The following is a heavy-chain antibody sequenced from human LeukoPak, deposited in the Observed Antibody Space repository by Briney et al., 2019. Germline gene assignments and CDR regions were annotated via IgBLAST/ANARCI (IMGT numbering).Heavy chain of an antibody. V-gene: IGHV4-59*08. J-gene: IGHJ4*02. D-gene: IGHD3-22*01. CDR1: VGSITSYD. Sequence: SETLSLTCTVSVGSITSYDWGWIRQSPGKGLEWIGYIYYTGSSNYNPSRKSRVTMAVDTSKNQFSLKLSSVTAADTAVYYCARASGYYPRLYFDYWGRGTLVTVSS. CDR3: ARASGYYPRLYFDY. CDR2: IYYTGSS.